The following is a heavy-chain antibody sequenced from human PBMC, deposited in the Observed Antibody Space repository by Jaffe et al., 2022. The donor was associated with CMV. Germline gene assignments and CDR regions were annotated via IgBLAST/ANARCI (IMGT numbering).Heavy chain of an antibody. J-gene: IGHJ4*02. CDR3: ASSYCSSTSCYIGPDY. Sequence: QVQLQESGPGLVKPSETLSLTCTVSGGSVSSGSYYWSWIRQPPGKGLEWIGYIYYSGSTNYNPSLKSRVTISVDTSKNQFSLKLSSVTAADTAVYYCASSYCSSTSCYIGPDYWGQGTLVTVSS. CDR2: IYYSGST. D-gene: IGHD2-2*02. CDR1: GGSVSSGSYY. V-gene: IGHV4-61*01.